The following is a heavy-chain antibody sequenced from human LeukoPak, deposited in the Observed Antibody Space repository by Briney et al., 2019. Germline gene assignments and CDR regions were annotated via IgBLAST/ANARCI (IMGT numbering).Heavy chain of an antibody. CDR3: ARASRDGYNQNFDY. V-gene: IGHV5-51*01. Sequence: RGESLKISCKASGYSFTSYWIGWVRQMPGKGLEWMMIIYPGDSDTRYSPSFQGQVTISADRSISTAYLHWSSLKVSDTAMYYCARASRDGYNQNFDYWGQGTLVTVSS. CDR1: GYSFTSYW. J-gene: IGHJ4*02. CDR2: IYPGDSDT. D-gene: IGHD5-24*01.